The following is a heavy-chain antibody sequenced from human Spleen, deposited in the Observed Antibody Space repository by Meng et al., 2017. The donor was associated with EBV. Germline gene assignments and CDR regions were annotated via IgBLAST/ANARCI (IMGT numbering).Heavy chain of an antibody. CDR3: ARAAATVDF. V-gene: IGHV1-18*01. CDR2: ISPHNDDT. CDR1: GYPFTTYG. D-gene: IGHD4-17*01. Sequence: QVELVQSGSQVKKPGASVKVSCKTSGYPFTTYGISWLRQGPGQGLEWMGWISPHNDDTNYAQNLQGRVTMTKDTSTSTAYMELRSLRSDDTAVYYCARAAATVDFWGQGTLVTVSS. J-gene: IGHJ4*02.